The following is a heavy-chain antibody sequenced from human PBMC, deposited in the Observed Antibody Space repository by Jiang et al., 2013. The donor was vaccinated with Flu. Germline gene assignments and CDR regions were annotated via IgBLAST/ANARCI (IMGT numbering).Heavy chain of an antibody. CDR2: IYYSGST. V-gene: IGHV4-59*11. D-gene: IGHD1-14*01. Sequence: GSGLVKPSETLSLTCTVSGGSISSHYWSWIRQPPGKGLEWIGYIYYSGSTNYNPSLKSRVTISVDTSKNQFSLKLSSVTAADTAVYYCARAIRTTGPPYYYYYYYMDVWGKGTTVTVSS. CDR3: ARAIRTTGPPYYYYYYYMDV. J-gene: IGHJ6*03. CDR1: GGSISSHY.